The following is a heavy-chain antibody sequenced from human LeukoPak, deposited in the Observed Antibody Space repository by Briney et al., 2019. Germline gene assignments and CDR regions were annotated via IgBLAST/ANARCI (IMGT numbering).Heavy chain of an antibody. V-gene: IGHV3-73*01. CDR3: TRHGGAGSGYYSENYYYYGMDV. Sequence: GGSLRLSCAASGFTFSGSAMHWVRQASGKGLEWVGSIRSKANSYATAYAASVKGRFTISRDDSKNTAYLQMNSLKTEDTAVYYCTRHGGAGSGYYSENYYYYGMDVWGQGTTVTVSS. J-gene: IGHJ6*02. CDR1: GFTFSGSA. CDR2: IRSKANSYAT. D-gene: IGHD3-3*01.